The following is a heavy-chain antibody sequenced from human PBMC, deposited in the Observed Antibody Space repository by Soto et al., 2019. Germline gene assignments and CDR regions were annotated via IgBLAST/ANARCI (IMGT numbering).Heavy chain of an antibody. CDR3: ARDTTSGNYYYGMDV. D-gene: IGHD3-10*01. J-gene: IGHJ6*02. CDR2: IYYSGST. CDR1: GGSISSGDYY. V-gene: IGHV4-30-4*01. Sequence: SETLSLTCTVSGGSISSGDYYWSWIRQPPGKGLEWIGYIYYSGSTYYNPSLKSRVTISVDTSKNQFSLKLSSVTAADTAVYYCARDTTSGNYYYGMDVWGQGTTVPVSS.